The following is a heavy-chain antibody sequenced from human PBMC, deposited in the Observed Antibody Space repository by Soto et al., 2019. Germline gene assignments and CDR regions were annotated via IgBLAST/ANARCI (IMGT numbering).Heavy chain of an antibody. V-gene: IGHV3-7*01. CDR3: MTDFQAF. CDR1: GLTFSVHW. CDR2: IKEDGSEK. Sequence: GGSPRLSCAASGLTFSVHWMSWVRQAPGKGLEWVARIKEDGSEKQYVDSVKGRFTISRDNAESSLYLQMNYVRDEDTAVYYCMTDFQAFWGQGTLVTVSS. J-gene: IGHJ4*02.